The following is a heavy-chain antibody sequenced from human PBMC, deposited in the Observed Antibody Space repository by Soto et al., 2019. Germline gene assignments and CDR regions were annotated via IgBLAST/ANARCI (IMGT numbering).Heavy chain of an antibody. CDR2: TYYRSKWYN. J-gene: IGHJ4*02. CDR1: GDSVSSNSAA. D-gene: IGHD5-12*01. Sequence: ASETLSLTCAISGDSVSSNSAAWNWIRQSPSRGLEWLGRTYYRSKWYNDYAVSVKSRITINPDTSKNQFSLQLNSVTPEDTAVYYCARASRDGYNWGINFDYWGQGTLVTVSS. CDR3: ARASRDGYNWGINFDY. V-gene: IGHV6-1*01.